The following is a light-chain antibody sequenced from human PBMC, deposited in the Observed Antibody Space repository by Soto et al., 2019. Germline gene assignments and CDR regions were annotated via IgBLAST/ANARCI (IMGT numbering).Light chain of an antibody. CDR1: QSISSSN. CDR2: GGY. CDR3: QQYNNCPRT. J-gene: IGKJ1*01. V-gene: IGKV3D-15*01. Sequence: EILLTQSPCTLSLSPGERATLSCRASQSISSSNLAWYQQKRGQSPRVIIYGGYTRAAGIPDRFSGSGPGTEFTLTISSLQSEDFAAYYCQQYNNCPRTFGQGTKVDIK.